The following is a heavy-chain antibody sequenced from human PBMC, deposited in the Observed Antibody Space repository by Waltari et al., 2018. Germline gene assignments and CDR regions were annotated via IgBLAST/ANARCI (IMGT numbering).Heavy chain of an antibody. J-gene: IGHJ5*02. V-gene: IGHV1-18*04. Sequence: QVQLVQSGAEVKKPGASLKVSCTASGYIFTNYGISWVRQAPGQGVEWMGWSSGNKGHTNYAQKFLGRLTMAKDTSTNTVYMELSRLTSDDTAVYYCAKDRHQLIEEGFLLALDPWGQGTLVTVSS. CDR1: GYIFTNYG. D-gene: IGHD2-2*01. CDR2: SSGNKGHT. CDR3: AKDRHQLIEEGFLLALDP.